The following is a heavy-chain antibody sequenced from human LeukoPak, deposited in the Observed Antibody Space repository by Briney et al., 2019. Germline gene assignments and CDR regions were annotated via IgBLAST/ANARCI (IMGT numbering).Heavy chain of an antibody. Sequence: SETLSLTCAVSEGSFNAFSWNWIRQSPEKGLEWIGEIDHTGFTNYNPSLKSRVTISVDTSKKQFSLNLNSVTAADTAVYFCARDSSNWGYFDSWGQGTLVTVSS. CDR2: IDHTGFT. CDR1: EGSFNAFS. V-gene: IGHV4-34*01. D-gene: IGHD6-13*01. CDR3: ARDSSNWGYFDS. J-gene: IGHJ4*02.